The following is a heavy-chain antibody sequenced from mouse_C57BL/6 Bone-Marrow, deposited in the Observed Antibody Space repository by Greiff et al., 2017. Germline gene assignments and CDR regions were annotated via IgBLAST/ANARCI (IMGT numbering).Heavy chain of an antibody. CDR1: GYTFTDYY. D-gene: IGHD2-5*01. V-gene: IGHV1-19*01. Sequence: VQLQQSGPVLVKPGASVKMSCKASGYTFTDYYMNWVKQSHGKSLEWIGVINPYNGGTSYNQKFKGKATLTVDQSSSTAYMELNSLTSEDSAVYYCARKGAYYSNPWFAYWGQGTLVTVSA. CDR3: ARKGAYYSNPWFAY. J-gene: IGHJ3*01. CDR2: INPYNGGT.